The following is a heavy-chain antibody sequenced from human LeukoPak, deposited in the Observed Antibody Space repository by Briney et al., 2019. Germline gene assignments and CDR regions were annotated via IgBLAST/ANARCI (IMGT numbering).Heavy chain of an antibody. CDR1: GFTFSNGA. CDR3: ARPHCSSTSCSPAP. Sequence: GGSLRLSCADSGFTFSNGAMRGVRQAPGKGLEWVSSISGSGGSTYYADSVKGRFTISRDNSNNTLYLQMNSLRAEDTAVYYCARPHCSSTSCSPAPWGQGTLVTVSS. J-gene: IGHJ5*02. CDR2: ISGSGGST. V-gene: IGHV3-23*01. D-gene: IGHD2-2*01.